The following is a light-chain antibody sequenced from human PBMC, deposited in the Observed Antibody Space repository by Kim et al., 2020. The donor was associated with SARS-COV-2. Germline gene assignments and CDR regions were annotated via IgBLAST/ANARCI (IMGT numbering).Light chain of an antibody. CDR2: DVN. CDR3: SSYTTIRTWV. Sequence: QSALTQPASVSGSPGQSITISCTGTSSDVGAEKYVSWYQQNPGKAPKLIIYDVNKRPSGVSNRFSGSKSGNTASLTISGLQGEDEADFYCSSYTTIRTWVFGGGTQLTVL. V-gene: IGLV2-14*01. CDR1: SSDVGAEKY. J-gene: IGLJ3*02.